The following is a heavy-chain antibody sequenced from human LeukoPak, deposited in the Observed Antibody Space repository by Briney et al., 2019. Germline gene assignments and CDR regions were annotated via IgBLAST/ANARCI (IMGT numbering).Heavy chain of an antibody. V-gene: IGHV3-30*18. CDR1: GFTFSSYG. Sequence: GGSLRLSCAASGFTFSSYGMHWVRQAPGKGREWVAVISYDGSNKYYADSVKGRFTISRDNSKNTLYLQMNSLRAEDTAVYYCAKDLGVDTAMADALGAFDIWGQGTMVTVSS. D-gene: IGHD5-18*01. J-gene: IGHJ3*02. CDR3: AKDLGVDTAMADALGAFDI. CDR2: ISYDGSNK.